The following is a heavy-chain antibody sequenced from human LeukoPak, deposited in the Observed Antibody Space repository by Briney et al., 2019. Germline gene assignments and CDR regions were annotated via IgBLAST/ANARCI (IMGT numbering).Heavy chain of an antibody. J-gene: IGHJ4*02. D-gene: IGHD2-15*01. CDR1: GYTFVSYG. Sequence: ASVKVSCKASGYTFVSYGISWVRQAPGQGLEWMGWISAYNGNTYYAQKFQGRLTMTTDTSTDTAYMELRSLASDDTAVYYCARGIYCSAGSCPFHFDYWGQGTLVTVSS. CDR2: ISAYNGNT. CDR3: ARGIYCSAGSCPFHFDY. V-gene: IGHV1-18*01.